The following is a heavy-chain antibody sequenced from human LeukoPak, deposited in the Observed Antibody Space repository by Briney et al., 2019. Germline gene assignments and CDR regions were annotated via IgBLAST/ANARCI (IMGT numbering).Heavy chain of an antibody. CDR2: IYYSRST. CDR1: GGSISSSSYY. D-gene: IGHD6-13*01. V-gene: IGHV4-39*01. CDR3: AGHLTLNSSPRWFDP. Sequence: SETLSLTCTVSGGSISSSSYYWGWVRQPPGKGLEWIGTIYYSRSTYYNPSLKSRVTISVDTSKNQFSLKLSSVTAADTAVYYCAGHLTLNSSPRWFDPWGQGILVTVSS. J-gene: IGHJ5*02.